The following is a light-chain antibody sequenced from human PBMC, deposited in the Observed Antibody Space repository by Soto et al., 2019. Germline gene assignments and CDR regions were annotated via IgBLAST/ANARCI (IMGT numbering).Light chain of an antibody. J-gene: IGKJ1*01. CDR1: QSISTW. Sequence: DIQMTQSPSTLSASVGDRVTITCRASQSISTWLAWYQQKPGKASKLLIYKASTLENGVPSRFSGSGSGTDFALTISSLQPDDFATYYCQQYDDYSRETFGQGTKVEIK. CDR3: QQYDDYSRET. CDR2: KAS. V-gene: IGKV1-5*03.